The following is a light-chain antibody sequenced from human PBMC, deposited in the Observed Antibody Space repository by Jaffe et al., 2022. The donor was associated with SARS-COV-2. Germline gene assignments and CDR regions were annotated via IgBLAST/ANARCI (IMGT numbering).Light chain of an antibody. Sequence: QSVLTQPASVSGSPGQSITISCTGTSRDLGTFNLVSWYQQYPGKAPQLLIYEGSKRPSGVSNRFSGSKSGTTASLTISGLQAEDEADYFCCSYVLDTSFVFGGGTKVTVL. J-gene: IGLJ1*01. CDR3: CSYVLDTSFV. CDR2: EGS. V-gene: IGLV2-23*01. CDR1: SRDLGTFNL.